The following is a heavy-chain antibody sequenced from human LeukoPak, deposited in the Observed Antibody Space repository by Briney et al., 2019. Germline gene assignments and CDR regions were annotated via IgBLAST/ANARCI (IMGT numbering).Heavy chain of an antibody. CDR1: GFTFSSYW. CDR2: IKQDGSEK. D-gene: IGHD2-2*01. J-gene: IGHJ4*02. CDR3: ARTSKYQLLPDDY. Sequence: GGSLRLSCAASGFTFSSYWMSWVRQAPGKGLEWVANIKQDGSEKYYVDSVKGRFTISRDNAKNSLYLQMNSLRAEDTAVYYCARTSKYQLLPDDYWGQGTLVTVSS. V-gene: IGHV3-7*03.